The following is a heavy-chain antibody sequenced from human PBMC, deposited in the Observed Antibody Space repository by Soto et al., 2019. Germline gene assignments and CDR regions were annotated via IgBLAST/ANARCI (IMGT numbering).Heavy chain of an antibody. CDR2: INPNSGGT. J-gene: IGHJ4*02. Sequence: ASVKVSCKASGYTFSDYYIHWVRQAPGQGLEWMGWINPNSGGTKYAPKFQGGVAMTRDTSITTAYMELSRLRSGDTAVYYCAREPGTAKPEGVDFWGPGPLVTVCS. CDR3: AREPGTAKPEGVDF. V-gene: IGHV1-2*02. D-gene: IGHD1-7*01. CDR1: GYTFSDYY.